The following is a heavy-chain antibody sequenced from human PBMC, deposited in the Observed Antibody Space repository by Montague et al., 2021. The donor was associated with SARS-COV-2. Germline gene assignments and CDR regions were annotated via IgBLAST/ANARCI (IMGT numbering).Heavy chain of an antibody. Sequence: SETLSLTCSVSGDSVNRNYWSWVRQPPGKGLEWLGYIFYSGSTYNPSLNSRVTMSLDTSKNHYSLNLIAVTAAATAVYYCANASRGYGGDFDSWGPGTLVIVSS. D-gene: IGHD4-23*01. CDR2: IFYSGST. CDR3: ANASRGYGGDFDS. V-gene: IGHV4-59*02. CDR1: GDSVNRNY. J-gene: IGHJ4*02.